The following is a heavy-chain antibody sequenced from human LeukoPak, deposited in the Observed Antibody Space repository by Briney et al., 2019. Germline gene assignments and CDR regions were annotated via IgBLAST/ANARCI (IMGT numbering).Heavy chain of an antibody. D-gene: IGHD1/OR15-1a*01. J-gene: IGHJ2*01. CDR2: INWNGGST. CDR1: GFTFSDYW. V-gene: IGHV3-20*04. CDR3: ARDEGTGDWYFDL. Sequence: GGSLRLSCAASGFTFSDYWMSWVRQAPGKGLEWVSGINWNGGSTGYADSVKGRFTISRDNAKNSLYLQMNSLRAEDTALYYCARDEGTGDWYFDLWGRGTLVTVSS.